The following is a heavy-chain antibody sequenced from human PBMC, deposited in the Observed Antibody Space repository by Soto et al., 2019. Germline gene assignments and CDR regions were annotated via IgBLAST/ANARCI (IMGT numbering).Heavy chain of an antibody. V-gene: IGHV6-1*01. J-gene: IGHJ5*02. CDR2: TYYGSKWYN. CDR1: GDSVSSNSAA. CDR3: ARDSSGEAVAGNNWFDP. Sequence: PSQTLSLTCAISGDSVSSNSAAWNWIRQSPSRGLEWLGRTYYGSKWYNDYAVSVKSRTTINPDTSKNQFSLQLNSVTPEDTAVYYCARDSSGEAVAGNNWFDPWGQGTLVTVSS. D-gene: IGHD6-19*01.